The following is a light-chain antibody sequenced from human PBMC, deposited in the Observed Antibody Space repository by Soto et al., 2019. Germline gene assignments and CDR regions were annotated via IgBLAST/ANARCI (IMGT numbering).Light chain of an antibody. V-gene: IGKV1-5*03. J-gene: IGKJ1*01. CDR2: QAS. CDR3: QHYNRYSAT. CDR1: QSITPW. Sequence: DIHMTQSPSTLSGSLGDRVTITFRASQSITPWLAWYQQKPGKVPKLLIYQASSLESGVPLRFSGSASGTEFTLTINSLQPDDFATYYCQHYNRYSATFGQGTNVDIK.